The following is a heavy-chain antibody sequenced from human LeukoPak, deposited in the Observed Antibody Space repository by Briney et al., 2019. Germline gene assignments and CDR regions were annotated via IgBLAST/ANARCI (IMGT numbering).Heavy chain of an antibody. CDR1: GGSFTSSSYY. CDR3: ASLVSRPSWHFDL. CDR2: VYYSGTT. V-gene: IGHV4-61*01. D-gene: IGHD5/OR15-5a*01. Sequence: SEPLSLTCTVSGGSFTSSSYYWSWIRQPPGKGLEWIGYVYYSGTTNYNPSLKSRVTISLDTSKNQFSLKLNSVTAADTAVYYCASLVSRPSWHFDLWGRGTLVTVSS. J-gene: IGHJ2*01.